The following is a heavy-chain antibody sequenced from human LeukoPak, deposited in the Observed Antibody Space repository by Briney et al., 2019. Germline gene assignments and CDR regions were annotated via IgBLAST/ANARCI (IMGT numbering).Heavy chain of an antibody. J-gene: IGHJ5*02. D-gene: IGHD3-3*01. CDR3: ARTGQPQLRFLEWFRPWFDP. CDR1: GGSISSGGYY. V-gene: IGHV4-31*03. Sequence: SETLSLTCTVSGGSISSGGYYWSWIRQHPGKGLEWIGYVYYSGSTYYNPSLKSRVTISVDTSKNQFSLKLSSVTAADTAVYYCARTGQPQLRFLEWFRPWFDPWGQGTLVTVSS. CDR2: VYYSGST.